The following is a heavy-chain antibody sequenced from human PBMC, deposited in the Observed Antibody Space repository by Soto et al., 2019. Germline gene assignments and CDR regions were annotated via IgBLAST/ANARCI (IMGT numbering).Heavy chain of an antibody. CDR2: IWYDGSNK. D-gene: IGHD3-10*01. Sequence: PGGSLSLAWVAFGFSFNNFGMHWVRQAPGKGLEWVAVIWYDGSNKYYADSVKGRFTISRDNSKNTLYLQMSSLRAEDTAVYFCARDPSHGSGSYLDYWGQGALVTVSS. V-gene: IGHV3-33*01. CDR3: ARDPSHGSGSYLDY. CDR1: GFSFNNFG. J-gene: IGHJ4*02.